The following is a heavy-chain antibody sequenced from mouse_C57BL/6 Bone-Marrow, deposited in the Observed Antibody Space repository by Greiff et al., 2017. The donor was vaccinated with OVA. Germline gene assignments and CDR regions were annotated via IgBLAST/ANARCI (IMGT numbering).Heavy chain of an antibody. CDR3: AVYDYGGFAY. Sequence: VQLQQPGAELVRPGSSVKLSCKASGYTFTSYWMDWVKQRPGQGLEWIGNIYPSDSETHYNQKFKDKATLTVDKSSSTAYMQLSSLTSEDSAVYYCAVYDYGGFAYWGQGTLVTVSA. V-gene: IGHV1-61*01. D-gene: IGHD2-4*01. CDR2: IYPSDSET. CDR1: GYTFTSYW. J-gene: IGHJ3*01.